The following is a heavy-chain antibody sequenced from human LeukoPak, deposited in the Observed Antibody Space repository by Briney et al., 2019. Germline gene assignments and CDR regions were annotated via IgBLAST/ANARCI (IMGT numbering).Heavy chain of an antibody. V-gene: IGHV3-30*14. D-gene: IGHD3-10*01. CDR1: GFTFSSYA. CDR3: ASGFGELTFDY. Sequence: GGSLRLSCAASGFTFSSYAMHWVRQAPGKGLEWVAVISYDGSNKKYADSVRGRFTISRDNSKNTLYLQMNSLRAEDTAVYYCASGFGELTFDYWGQGTLVTVSS. J-gene: IGHJ4*02. CDR2: ISYDGSNK.